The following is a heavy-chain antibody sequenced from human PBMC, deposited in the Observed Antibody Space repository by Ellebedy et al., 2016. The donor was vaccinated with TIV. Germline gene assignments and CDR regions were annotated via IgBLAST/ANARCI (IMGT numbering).Heavy chain of an antibody. CDR1: GFTFSSYS. V-gene: IGHV3-21*01. D-gene: IGHD6-13*01. CDR3: AREEFRLVYSSSWYQDYYYGMDV. Sequence: GESLKISXAASGFTFSSYSMNWVRQAPGKGLEWVSSISSSSSYIYYADSVKGRFTISRDNAKNSLYLQMNSLRAEDTAVYYCAREEFRLVYSSSWYQDYYYGMDVWGQGTTVTVSS. CDR2: ISSSSSYI. J-gene: IGHJ6*02.